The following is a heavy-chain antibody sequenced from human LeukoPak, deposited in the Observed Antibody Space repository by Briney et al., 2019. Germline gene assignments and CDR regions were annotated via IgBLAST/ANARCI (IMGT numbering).Heavy chain of an antibody. D-gene: IGHD3-22*01. J-gene: IGHJ3*02. Sequence: SETLSLTCTVSGGSISSYYWSWIRQPPGKGLEWIGYIYYSGSTYYNPSLKSRVTISVDTSKNQFSLKLSSVTAADTAVYYCASYYYDSRGDAFDIWGQGTMVTVSS. V-gene: IGHV4-59*08. CDR2: IYYSGST. CDR1: GGSISSYY. CDR3: ASYYYDSRGDAFDI.